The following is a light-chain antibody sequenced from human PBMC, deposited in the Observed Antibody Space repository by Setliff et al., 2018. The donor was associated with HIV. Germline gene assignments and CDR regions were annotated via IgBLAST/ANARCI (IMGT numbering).Light chain of an antibody. CDR3: TSYSSNTTLGI. V-gene: IGLV2-11*01. CDR2: DVT. CDR1: TSNVGGYNY. J-gene: IGLJ1*01. Sequence: QSALTQPRSVSGSPGQSVTISCTGTTSNVGGYNYVSWYQQYPGKAPKLMIYDVTKRPSGVPDRFSGPKSGNTASLTISGLQAEDEADYYCTSYSSNTTLGIFGTGTKVTVL.